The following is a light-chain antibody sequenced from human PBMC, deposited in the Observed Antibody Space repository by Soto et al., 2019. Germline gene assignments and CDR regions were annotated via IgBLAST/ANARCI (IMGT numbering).Light chain of an antibody. CDR3: QQADTFPIT. Sequence: DIQVTQSPPTLSASVGDRVTITCRASQTISTWMAWYQQKPGKAPKLLVYDASTLQSGVASRFSGSGFGTDFTLTISSLQPEDFATYYCQQADTFPITFGQGTRLEIK. J-gene: IGKJ5*01. V-gene: IGKV1-12*01. CDR2: DAS. CDR1: QTISTW.